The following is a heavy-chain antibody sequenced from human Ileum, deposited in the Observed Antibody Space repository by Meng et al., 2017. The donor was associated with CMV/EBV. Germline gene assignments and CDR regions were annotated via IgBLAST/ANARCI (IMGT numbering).Heavy chain of an antibody. V-gene: IGHV1-46*01. CDR1: GNILTGYH. Sequence: VYLSRSVAELKKPGVSGKGCCKASGNILTGYHMDWVRQAPGQGLEWLGVINPSGYTTIYAQKFQGRVTMTRDTSTSTVYMELRSLRSDDTAVYYCARDNSAEDLSWWFDPWGQGTLVTVSS. CDR3: ARDNSAEDLSWWFDP. CDR2: INPSGYTT. J-gene: IGHJ5*02. D-gene: IGHD2/OR15-2a*01.